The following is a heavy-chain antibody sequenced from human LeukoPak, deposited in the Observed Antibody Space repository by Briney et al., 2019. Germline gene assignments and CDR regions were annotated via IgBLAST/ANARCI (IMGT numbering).Heavy chain of an antibody. Sequence: GGSLRLSCAASGFTFSSYAMHWVRQAPGKGLEWVAVISYDGSNKYYADSVKGRFTISRDNSKNTLYLQMNSLRAEDTAVYYCAKFEGGSYYGMNYWGQGTLVTVSS. J-gene: IGHJ4*02. D-gene: IGHD1-26*01. CDR3: AKFEGGSYYGMNY. V-gene: IGHV3-30*04. CDR1: GFTFSSYA. CDR2: ISYDGSNK.